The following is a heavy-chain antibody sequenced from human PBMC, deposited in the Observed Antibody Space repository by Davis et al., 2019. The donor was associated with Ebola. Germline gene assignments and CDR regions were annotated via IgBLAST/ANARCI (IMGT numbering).Heavy chain of an antibody. CDR1: GGSISSGDYY. CDR3: ARRYYYYGMDV. Sequence: PSETPSLTCTVSGGSISSGDYYWSWIRQPPGKGLEWIGYMYYSGSTYYNPSLKSRVTISVDTSKNQFSLKLSSVTAADTAVYYCARRYYYYGMDVWGKGTTVTVSS. CDR2: MYYSGST. J-gene: IGHJ6*04. V-gene: IGHV4-30-4*01.